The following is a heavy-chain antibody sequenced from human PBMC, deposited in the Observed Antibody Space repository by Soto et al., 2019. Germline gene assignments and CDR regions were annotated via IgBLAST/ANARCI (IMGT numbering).Heavy chain of an antibody. CDR1: GGSISSSSYY. CDR2: IYYSGST. CDR3: ARRIVVVPAANSFDY. V-gene: IGHV4-39*01. D-gene: IGHD2-2*01. Sequence: PSETLSLTCTVSGGSISSSSYYWGWIRQPPGKGLEWIGSIYYSGSTYYNPSLKSRVTISVDTSKNQFSLKLSSVTAADTAVYYCARRIVVVPAANSFDYWGQGTLVTVSS. J-gene: IGHJ4*02.